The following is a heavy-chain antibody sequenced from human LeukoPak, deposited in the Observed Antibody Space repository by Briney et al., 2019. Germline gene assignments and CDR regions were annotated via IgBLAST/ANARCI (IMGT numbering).Heavy chain of an antibody. CDR3: AMGITMVRGLEY. CDR1: GGSISSGDYY. D-gene: IGHD3-10*01. V-gene: IGHV4-30-4*01. Sequence: PSGTLSLTCAVSGGSISSGDYYWSWIRQPPGKGLEWIGYIYYSGSTYYNPSLKSRVTISVDTSKNQFSLKLSSVTAADTAVYYCAMGITMVRGLEYWGQGTLVTVSS. CDR2: IYYSGST. J-gene: IGHJ4*02.